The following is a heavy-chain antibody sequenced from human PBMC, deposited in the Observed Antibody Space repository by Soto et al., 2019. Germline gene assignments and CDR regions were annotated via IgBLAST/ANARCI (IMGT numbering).Heavy chain of an antibody. V-gene: IGHV1-58*01. CDR1: GFTFTSST. J-gene: IGHJ4*02. CDR3: AAADSSVYYAGPLGY. D-gene: IGHD3-22*01. CDR2: IGVGSGST. Sequence: QMQLVQSGPEVKKPGTSVKVSCKASGFTFTSSTVRWVRQARGQRLEWVGWIGVGSGSTNYAQKFQERVTITRDMSPNTADMELSSLRSEDTAVYHCAAADSSVYYAGPLGYLGQGNLVTGSS.